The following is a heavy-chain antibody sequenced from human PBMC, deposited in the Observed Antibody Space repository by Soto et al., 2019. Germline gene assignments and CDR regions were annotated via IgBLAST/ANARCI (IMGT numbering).Heavy chain of an antibody. D-gene: IGHD1-26*01. CDR2: IYYSGNT. V-gene: IGHV4-61*01. CDR3: ARLRKWELLRFDY. J-gene: IGHJ4*02. CDR1: GGSVSSGSYY. Sequence: QVQLQESGPRLVKPPETLFLTCTVSGGSVSSGSYYWSWVGQPPGKGLEWIGSIYYSGNTKSNASLERRVTISVDTSKNQFSLKLSSVTAADTAVYYCARLRKWELLRFDYWGQGTLVTVSS.